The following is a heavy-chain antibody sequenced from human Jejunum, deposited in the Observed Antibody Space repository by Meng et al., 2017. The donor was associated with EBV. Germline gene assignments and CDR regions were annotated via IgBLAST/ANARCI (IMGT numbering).Heavy chain of an antibody. CDR3: AHRGYNFAFDY. Sequence: HITLKASGPTLVKPTQTLTLPCTFSGFSLSTSGVGVAWFRQPPGKALEWLALTYWDADKRYNPSLRDRLSITKDTSKNQVVLTMTNMDPVDTATYFCAHRGYNFAFDYWGQGALVTVSS. CDR2: TYWDADK. CDR1: GFSLSTSGVG. V-gene: IGHV2-5*02. J-gene: IGHJ4*02. D-gene: IGHD5-24*01.